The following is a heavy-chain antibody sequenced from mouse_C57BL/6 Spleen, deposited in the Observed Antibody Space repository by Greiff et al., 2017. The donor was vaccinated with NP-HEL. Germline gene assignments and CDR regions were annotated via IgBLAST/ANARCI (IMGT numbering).Heavy chain of an antibody. D-gene: IGHD2-1*01. V-gene: IGHV1-53*01. J-gene: IGHJ3*01. Sequence: VQLQQPGTELVKPGASVKLSCKASGYTFTSYWTHWVKQRPGQGLEWIGNINPSNGGTNYNEKFKSKATLTVDKSSSTAYMQLSSLTSEDSAVYYCARQDSLYYGSPFAYWGQGTLVTVSA. CDR1: GYTFTSYW. CDR2: INPSNGGT. CDR3: ARQDSLYYGSPFAY.